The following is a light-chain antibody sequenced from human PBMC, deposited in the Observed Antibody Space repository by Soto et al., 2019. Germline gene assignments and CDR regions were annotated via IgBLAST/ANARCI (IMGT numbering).Light chain of an antibody. J-gene: IGKJ1*01. V-gene: IGKV3-15*01. CDR2: GAS. CDR3: QQYNNWPLGT. CDR1: QTVGDN. Sequence: ETAMTQSPVTLSLSLGERATLSCRASQTVGDNVAWYRQKPGQPPSLLIYGASTRAPGVPARFSGSGSGTDFILTISSLQSEDFGFYYCQQYNNWPLGTFGQGTRVEI.